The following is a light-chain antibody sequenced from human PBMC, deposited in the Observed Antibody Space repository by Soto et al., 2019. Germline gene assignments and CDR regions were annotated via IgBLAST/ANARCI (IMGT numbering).Light chain of an antibody. J-gene: IGLJ1*01. CDR3: CSYTTTSTYV. V-gene: IGLV2-14*01. Sequence: QSVLTQPASVSGSPGQSIAISCTGTSSDVGVYNYVSWYQQHPGKAPKLMIYDVTNRPSGVSNRFSGSKSGNTASLTIAGLQAEDEADYYCCSYTTTSTYVFGSGTKVTVL. CDR1: SSDVGVYNY. CDR2: DVT.